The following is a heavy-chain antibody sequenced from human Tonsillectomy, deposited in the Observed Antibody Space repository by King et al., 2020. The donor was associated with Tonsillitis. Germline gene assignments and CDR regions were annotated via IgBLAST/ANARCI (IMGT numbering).Heavy chain of an antibody. CDR1: GYIFTKYD. CDR2: INTSGGSA. Sequence: VQLVQSGAEVRKPGSSVKVSCETSGYIFTKYDMHWVRQAPGQGLEWLGVINTSGGSASYAQKFQGRVTMTRDTSTSTVFMDLENLRSEDTAVYYCARATHMVTSHFEYWGQGSLVTVSS. D-gene: IGHD2-8*01. CDR3: ARATHMVTSHFEY. J-gene: IGHJ4*02. V-gene: IGHV1-46*03.